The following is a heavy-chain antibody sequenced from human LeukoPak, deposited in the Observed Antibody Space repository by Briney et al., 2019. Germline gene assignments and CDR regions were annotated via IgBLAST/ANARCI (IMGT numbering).Heavy chain of an antibody. CDR2: IIPIFGTA. D-gene: IGHD2-21*02. V-gene: IGHV1-69*13. CDR3: ARSYCGGDCTYYYYGMDV. Sequence: ASVKVSCKASGGTFSSYAISWVRRAPGQGLEWMGGIIPIFGTANYAQKFQGRVTITADESTSTAYMELSSLRSEDTAVYYCARSYCGGDCTYYYYGMDVWGQGTTVTVSS. CDR1: GGTFSSYA. J-gene: IGHJ6*02.